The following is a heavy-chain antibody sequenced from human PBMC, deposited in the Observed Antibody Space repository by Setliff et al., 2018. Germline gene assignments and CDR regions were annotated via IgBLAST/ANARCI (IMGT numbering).Heavy chain of an antibody. CDR1: GDYICRGGYY. CDR2: IYYSGST. CDR3: ARDRRGGYGAIKWFDP. V-gene: IGHV4-31*03. D-gene: IGHD3-16*01. J-gene: IGHJ5*02. Sequence: SETLSLTCSVSGDYICRGGYYWRWIRQQPGKGLEWIASIYYSGSTYYNLSLKSRLRVSMDSSKNQFYLDLSSVTAADTAVSYCARDRRGGYGAIKWFDPWGQGTLVTVSS.